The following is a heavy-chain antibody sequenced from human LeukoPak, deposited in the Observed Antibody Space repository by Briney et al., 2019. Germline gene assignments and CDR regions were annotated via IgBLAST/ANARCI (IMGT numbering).Heavy chain of an antibody. CDR3: ARVGTVTYFDY. J-gene: IGHJ4*02. V-gene: IGHV1-69*01. CDR1: GGTFSSYA. CDR2: IIPIFGTA. D-gene: IGHD4-17*01. Sequence: ASVKVSCKASGGTFSSYAISWVRQAPGQGLGWMGGIIPIFGTANYAQKFQGRVTITADESTSTAYMELSSLRSEDTAVYYCARVGTVTYFDYWGQGTLVTVSS.